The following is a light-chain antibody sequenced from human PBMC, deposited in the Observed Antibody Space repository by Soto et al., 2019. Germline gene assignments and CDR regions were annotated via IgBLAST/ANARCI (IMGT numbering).Light chain of an antibody. CDR1: HSVSSD. V-gene: IGKV3-11*01. J-gene: IGKJ4*01. CDR3: QQRNKWPLT. Sequence: EVVLTQSPVTLSLSPGETATLSCRASHSVSSDLLWYQQKPGQSPRLLISDASNRAAGIPARFSGSGSGTDFILTISSLEPEDFAVYYCQQRNKWPLTFGGGTRVGIK. CDR2: DAS.